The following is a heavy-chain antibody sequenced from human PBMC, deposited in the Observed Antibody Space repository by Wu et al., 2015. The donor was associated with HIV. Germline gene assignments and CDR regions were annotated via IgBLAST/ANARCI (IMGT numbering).Heavy chain of an antibody. D-gene: IGHD3-22*01. CDR2: INPNSGGT. J-gene: IGHJ3*02. V-gene: IGHV1-2*02. CDR3: ATNEPYYLIVLVLTSFDI. Sequence: QVLLVQSGAEVRKPGASVKVSCKASEYTFTGYYMHWVRQAPGQGLEWMGWINPNSGGTNYAQKFQGRVTMTRDTSINTAYMELSRLRSDDTAVYYCATNEPYYLIVLVLTSFDIWGQGTMVTVSS. CDR1: EYTFTGYY.